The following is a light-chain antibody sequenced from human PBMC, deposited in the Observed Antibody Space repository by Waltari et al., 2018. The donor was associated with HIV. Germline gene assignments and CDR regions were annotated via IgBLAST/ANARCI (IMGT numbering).Light chain of an antibody. Sequence: DIQLTQSPAILSASVGDRVTIICRASESIRSDLAWFQQKAGKAPKRLIFAASTLQTGVPQRFSGSGSGTQFTLTVTSLQPEDFVTYFCQQHNSFPITFGGGTKV. V-gene: IGKV1-9*01. CDR2: AAS. CDR1: ESIRSD. CDR3: QQHNSFPIT. J-gene: IGKJ4*01.